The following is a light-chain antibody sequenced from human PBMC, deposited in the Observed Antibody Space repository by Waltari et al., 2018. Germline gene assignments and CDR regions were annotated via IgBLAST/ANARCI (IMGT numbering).Light chain of an antibody. CDR2: YKSDPDK. CDR1: SGLNVATYT. J-gene: IGLJ3*02. V-gene: IGLV5-45*03. CDR3: MIWHSGAWV. Sequence: QAVVTQPSSLSASLGASASLTCTLRSGLNVATYTVYWPQQQPGSAPQYLLKYKSDPDKQQASGVPSRFSGSKNASANAGLLLISGLQSDDEGDYYCMIWHSGAWVFGGGTKLTVL.